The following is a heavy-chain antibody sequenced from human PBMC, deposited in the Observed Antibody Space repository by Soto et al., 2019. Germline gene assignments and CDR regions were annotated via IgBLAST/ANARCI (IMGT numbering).Heavy chain of an antibody. V-gene: IGHV3-74*01. CDR2: INSDGSST. CDR1: GFTFSSYW. CDR3: PSLSYSSSWYYYYGMDV. Sequence: PGGSLRLSXAASGFTFSSYWMHWVRQAPGKGLVWVSRINSDGSSTSYADSVKGRFTISRDNAKNTLYLQMNSLRAEDTAVYYCPSLSYSSSWYYYYGMDVWGQGTTVTVSS. D-gene: IGHD6-13*01. J-gene: IGHJ6*02.